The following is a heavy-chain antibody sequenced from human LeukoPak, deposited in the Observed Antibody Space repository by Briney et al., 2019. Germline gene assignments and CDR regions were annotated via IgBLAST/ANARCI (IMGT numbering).Heavy chain of an antibody. CDR2: MNAGNGNT. CDR1: GYIFTDYA. CDR3: ARGSLFGSSGYYYYYYYMDV. D-gene: IGHD3-10*02. J-gene: IGHJ6*03. V-gene: IGHV1-3*01. Sequence: ASVKVSCKASGYIFTDYAIHWLRQAPGQRPEWMGWMNAGNGNTKYSQKFQGRITLIRDTSAATAYMELSSLRSEDTAVYYCARGSLFGSSGYYYYYYYMDVWGKGTTVTVSS.